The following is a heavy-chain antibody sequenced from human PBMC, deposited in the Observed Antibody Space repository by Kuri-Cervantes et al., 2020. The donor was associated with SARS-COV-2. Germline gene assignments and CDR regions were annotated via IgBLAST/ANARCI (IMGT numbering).Heavy chain of an antibody. CDR3: ARDMSKGQWLERGWFDP. J-gene: IGHJ5*02. D-gene: IGHD6-19*01. CDR1: GGSFSGYY. CDR2: INHSGST. Sequence: SQTLSLTCAVYGGSFSGYYWSWIRQPPGKGLEWIGEINHSGSTNYNPSLKSRVTISVDTSKNQFSLKLSSVTAADTAVYYCARDMSKGQWLERGWFDPWGQGTLVTVSS. V-gene: IGHV4-34*01.